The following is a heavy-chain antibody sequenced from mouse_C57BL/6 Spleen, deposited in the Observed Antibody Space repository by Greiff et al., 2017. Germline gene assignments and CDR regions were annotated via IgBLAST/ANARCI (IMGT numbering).Heavy chain of an antibody. J-gene: IGHJ2*01. CDR3: AYYDYDLDY. V-gene: IGHV3-6*01. CDR1: GYSITSGYY. CDR2: ISYDGNN. Sequence: EVQLQESGPGLVKPSQSLSLTCSVTGYSITSGYYWNWIRQFPGNKLEWMGYISYDGNNNYNPSLKNRISITRDTSKNQFFLKLNSVTTADTATYYCAYYDYDLDYWGQGTTLTGSS. D-gene: IGHD2-4*01.